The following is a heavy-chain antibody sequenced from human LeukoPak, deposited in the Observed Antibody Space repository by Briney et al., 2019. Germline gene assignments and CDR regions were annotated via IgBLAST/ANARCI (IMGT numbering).Heavy chain of an antibody. Sequence: GGSLRLSRAASGFTFDDYGMSWVRQAPGKGLEWVSGINWNGGSTGYADSVKGRFTISRDNAKNSLYLQMNSLRAEDTALYYCARDRLRGIAARGFDYWGQGTLVTVSS. J-gene: IGHJ4*02. V-gene: IGHV3-20*04. D-gene: IGHD6-6*01. CDR2: INWNGGST. CDR1: GFTFDDYG. CDR3: ARDRLRGIAARGFDY.